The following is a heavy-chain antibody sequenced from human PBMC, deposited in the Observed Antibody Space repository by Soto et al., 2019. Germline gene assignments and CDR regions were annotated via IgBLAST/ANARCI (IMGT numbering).Heavy chain of an antibody. J-gene: IGHJ6*03. CDR2: INPNSGGT. V-gene: IGHV1-2*04. CDR1: GYTFTGYY. D-gene: IGHD2-15*01. CDR3: ARGPIGYCSGSSCHNGAYYYYMDV. Sequence: GASVKVSCKASGYTFTGYYMHWVRQAPGQGLEWMGWINPNSGGTNYAQKFQGWVTMTRDTSISTAYMELSRLRSDDTAVYYCARGPIGYCSGSSCHNGAYYYYMDVWGKGTTVTVSS.